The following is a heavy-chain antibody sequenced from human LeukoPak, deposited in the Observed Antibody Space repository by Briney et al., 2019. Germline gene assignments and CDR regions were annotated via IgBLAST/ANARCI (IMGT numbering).Heavy chain of an antibody. D-gene: IGHD6-19*01. CDR1: GYTFTGYY. Sequence: ASVKVSCKASGYTFTGYYMHWVRQAPGQGLEWMGWINPNSGVTNYAQKFQGRVTMTRDTSISTAYMELSRLRSDDTAVYYCARDLGEYSGWYYLDDAFDIWGQGTMVTVSS. J-gene: IGHJ3*02. CDR3: ARDLGEYSGWYYLDDAFDI. V-gene: IGHV1-2*02. CDR2: INPNSGVT.